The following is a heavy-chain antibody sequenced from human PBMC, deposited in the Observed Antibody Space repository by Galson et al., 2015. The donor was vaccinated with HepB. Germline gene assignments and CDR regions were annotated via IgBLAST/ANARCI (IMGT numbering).Heavy chain of an antibody. V-gene: IGHV4-4*02. CDR2: IYHSGST. CDR1: GGSISSSNW. J-gene: IGHJ4*02. Sequence: ETLSLTCAVSGGSISSSNWWSWVRQPPGKGLEWIGEIYHSGSTNYNPSLKSRVTISVDKSKNQFSLKLSSVTAADTAVYYCARGGSGSYYLRIDYWGQGTLVTVSS. D-gene: IGHD3-10*01. CDR3: ARGGSGSYYLRIDY.